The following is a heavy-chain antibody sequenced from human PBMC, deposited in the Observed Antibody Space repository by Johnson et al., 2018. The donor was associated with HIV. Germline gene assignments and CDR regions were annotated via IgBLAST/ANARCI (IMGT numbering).Heavy chain of an antibody. CDR1: GFTFNDYG. V-gene: IGHV3-20*04. CDR2: INWNGGST. J-gene: IGHJ3*02. D-gene: IGHD6-13*01. Sequence: VQLVESGGSVVRPGGSLRLSCATSGFTFNDYGMSWVRQVPGKGLEWVSGINWNGGSTGYADSVKGRFTISRDNAKNSLYLQMNSLRAEDTALYYCARDGYRYDTGVLGAFDIWGQGTMVTVSS. CDR3: ARDGYRYDTGVLGAFDI.